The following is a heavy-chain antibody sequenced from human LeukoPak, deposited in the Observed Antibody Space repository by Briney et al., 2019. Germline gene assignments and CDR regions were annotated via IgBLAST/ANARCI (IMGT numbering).Heavy chain of an antibody. V-gene: IGHV4-34*01. CDR3: ARGLYYYDSSGYYY. CDR1: GGSISSYY. D-gene: IGHD3-22*01. J-gene: IGHJ4*02. Sequence: KPSETLSLTCTVSGGSISSYYWSWIRQPPGKGLEWIGEINHSGSTNYNPSLKSRVTISVDTSKNQFSLKLSSVTAADTAVYYCARGLYYYDSSGYYYWGQGTLVTVSS. CDR2: INHSGST.